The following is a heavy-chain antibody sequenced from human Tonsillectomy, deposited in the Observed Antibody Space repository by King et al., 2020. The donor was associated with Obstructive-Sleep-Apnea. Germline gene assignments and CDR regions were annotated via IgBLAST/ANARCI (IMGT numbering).Heavy chain of an antibody. J-gene: IGHJ4*02. CDR1: GFAFSTYA. CDR3: AKDVITVIITNPGWDY. Sequence: VQLVESGGGLVQPGGSLRLSCAASGFAFSTYAMSWVRQAPGKGLEWVSGITGSGGRTYYADSVEGRFTISRDNSKNTLFLQMNSLRGEDTAVYYCAKDVITVIITNPGWDYWGQGALVTVSS. V-gene: IGHV3-23*04. CDR2: ITGSGGRT. D-gene: IGHD3-22*01.